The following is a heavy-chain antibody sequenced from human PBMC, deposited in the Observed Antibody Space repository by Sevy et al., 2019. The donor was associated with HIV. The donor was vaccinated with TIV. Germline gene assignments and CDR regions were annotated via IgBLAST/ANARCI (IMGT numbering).Heavy chain of an antibody. CDR1: GFTFSSYA. CDR2: IRSKDYGGAT. CDR3: TRGYYYDSSGYSDY. D-gene: IGHD3-22*01. J-gene: IGHJ4*02. V-gene: IGHV3-49*04. Sequence: GGSLRLSCVTSGFTFSSYAMSWVRQTPGKGLEWVGFIRSKDYGGATEYAASVKGRFTISRDDSKSIADLQMNSLKTEDTAVYYCTRGYYYDSSGYSDYWGQGTLVTVSS.